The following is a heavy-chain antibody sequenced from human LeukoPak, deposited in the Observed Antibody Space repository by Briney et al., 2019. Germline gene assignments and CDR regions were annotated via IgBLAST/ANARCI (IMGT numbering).Heavy chain of an antibody. CDR3: AGYSSGWYPSTPFDY. CDR2: IYTSGST. CDR1: GGSISSYY. V-gene: IGHV4-4*07. J-gene: IGHJ4*02. D-gene: IGHD6-19*01. Sequence: SETLSLTCTVSGGSISSYYWSWIRQPAGKGLEWIGRIYTSGSTNYNPSLKSRVTMSVDTSKNQFSLKLSPVTAADTAVYYCAGYSSGWYPSTPFDYWGQGTLVTVSS.